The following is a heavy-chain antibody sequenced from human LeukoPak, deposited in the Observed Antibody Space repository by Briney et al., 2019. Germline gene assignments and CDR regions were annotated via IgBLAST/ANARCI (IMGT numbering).Heavy chain of an antibody. CDR3: ARGGEVLLWFANDY. D-gene: IGHD3-10*01. CDR1: GFTFSSYS. CDR2: INSDGSST. V-gene: IGHV3-74*01. Sequence: GGSLRLSCAASGFTFSSYSMHWVRQAPGKGLVWVSRINSDGSSTSYADSVKGRFTISRDNAKNTLYLQMNSLRAEDTAVYYCARGGEVLLWFANDYWGQGTLVTVSS. J-gene: IGHJ4*02.